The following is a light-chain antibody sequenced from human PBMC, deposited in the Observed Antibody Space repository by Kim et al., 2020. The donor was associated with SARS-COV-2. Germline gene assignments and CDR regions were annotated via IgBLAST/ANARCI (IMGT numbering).Light chain of an antibody. CDR2: AAS. CDR3: QEYYCAPLT. J-gene: IGKJ4*01. CDR1: QGISTH. V-gene: IGKV1-27*01. Sequence: AAVGDTVTICCRASQGISTHLAWYQQEPGKVPKLLISAASALHSGVPSRFIGSGSRTDFTLTITSLRPEDVATYYCQEYYCAPLTFGGGTKVDIK.